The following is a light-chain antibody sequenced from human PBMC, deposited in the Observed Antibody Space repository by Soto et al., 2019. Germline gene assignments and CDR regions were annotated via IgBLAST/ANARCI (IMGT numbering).Light chain of an antibody. CDR1: QTISSW. V-gene: IGKV1-5*03. CDR2: KAS. J-gene: IGKJ1*01. Sequence: DIQMTQSPSTLSGSVGERVTISCRASQTISSWLAWYQQKPGKAPRLLIYKASTGESGIPSRFSGSGSGTEFTLTISSLQPDDFATYYCQHYNSYSEAFGQGTKVDIK. CDR3: QHYNSYSEA.